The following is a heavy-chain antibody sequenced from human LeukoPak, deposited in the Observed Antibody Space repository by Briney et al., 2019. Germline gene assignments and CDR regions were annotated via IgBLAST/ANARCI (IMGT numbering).Heavy chain of an antibody. V-gene: IGHV1-24*01. CDR3: ATGEVGYCTNGVCYHYYYYMDV. CDR2: FDPEDGAT. J-gene: IGHJ6*03. CDR1: GYTLTELS. Sequence: ASVKVSCKVSGYTLTELSMHWVRQAPGKGLEWMGGFDPEDGATIYAQKFQGKVTMTEDTSTDTAYMELSSLRSEDTAVYYCATGEVGYCTNGVCYHYYYYMDVWGKGTTVTVSS. D-gene: IGHD2-8*01.